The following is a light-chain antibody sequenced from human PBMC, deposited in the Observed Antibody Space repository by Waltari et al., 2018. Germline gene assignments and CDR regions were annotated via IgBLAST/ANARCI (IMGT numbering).Light chain of an antibody. J-gene: IGLJ1*01. V-gene: IGLV2-8*01. Sequence: QSALTQPPSASGSPGQSVTISCTGTSRDVGGYNFVPWYQQHPGKAPKLMISEVSKRPSGVPDRFSGSKSGNTASLTVSGLQAEDEADYYCSSYVGSNKGVFGTGTKVTVL. CDR2: EVS. CDR3: SSYVGSNKGV. CDR1: SRDVGGYNF.